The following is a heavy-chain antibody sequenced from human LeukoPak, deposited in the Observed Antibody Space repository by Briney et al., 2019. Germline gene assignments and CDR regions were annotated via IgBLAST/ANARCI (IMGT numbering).Heavy chain of an antibody. V-gene: IGHV3-30*18. Sequence: GGSLRLSCAASGFTFSSYGMHWVRQAPGKGLEWGAVISYDGSNKYYADSVKGRFTISRDNSKNTLYLQMNSLRAEDTAVYYCAKSPWDSSGSIYYYYYYGMDVWGQGTTVTVSS. CDR2: ISYDGSNK. J-gene: IGHJ6*02. CDR3: AKSPWDSSGSIYYYYYYGMDV. CDR1: GFTFSSYG. D-gene: IGHD3-22*01.